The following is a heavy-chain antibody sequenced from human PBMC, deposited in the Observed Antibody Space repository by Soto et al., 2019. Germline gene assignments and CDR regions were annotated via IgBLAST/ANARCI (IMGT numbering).Heavy chain of an antibody. CDR2: ISYDGILK. J-gene: IGHJ6*02. CDR3: AKDFKVSGGHYGSLNYYYGMDV. V-gene: IGHV3-30*18. CDR1: VFTFIDFG. D-gene: IGHD3-10*01. Sequence: GWSLRLSCASSVFTFIDFGMHWVRQAPGKGLEWVAIISYDGILKYYADSVKGRFTISRDTSKGAVYLQMNSLTPEDTAVYYCAKDFKVSGGHYGSLNYYYGMDVWGQGTTVTVSS.